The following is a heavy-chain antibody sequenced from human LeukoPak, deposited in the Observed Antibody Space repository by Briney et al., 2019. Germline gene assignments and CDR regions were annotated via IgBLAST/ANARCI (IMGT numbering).Heavy chain of an antibody. CDR1: GFTFSSYA. CDR2: ISGSGDST. V-gene: IGHV3-23*01. Sequence: GGSLRLSCAASGFTFSSYAMSWVRQAPGKGLEWVSGISGSGDSTFYADSVKGRFTISRDNSKNTQYLQMNSLRVEDTAVYYCAKDRILYDTSGPTYYFDYWGQGTLVTVSS. J-gene: IGHJ4*02. D-gene: IGHD3-22*01. CDR3: AKDRILYDTSGPTYYFDY.